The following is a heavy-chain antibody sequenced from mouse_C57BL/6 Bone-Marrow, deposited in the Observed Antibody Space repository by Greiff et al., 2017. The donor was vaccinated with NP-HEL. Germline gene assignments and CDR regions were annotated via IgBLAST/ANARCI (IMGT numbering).Heavy chain of an antibody. V-gene: IGHV5-16*01. CDR3: AREGNNYFDY. D-gene: IGHD2-1*01. J-gene: IGHJ2*01. Sequence: EVKLVESEGGLVQPGSSMKLSCTASGFTFSDYYMAWVRQVPEKSLEWVANINYDGSSTYYLDSLKSRFIISRDNAKNILYLQMSSLKSEDTATYYCAREGNNYFDYWGQGTTLTVSS. CDR1: GFTFSDYY. CDR2: INYDGSST.